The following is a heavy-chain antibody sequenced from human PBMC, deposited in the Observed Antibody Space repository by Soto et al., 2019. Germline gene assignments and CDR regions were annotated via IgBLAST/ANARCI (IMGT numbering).Heavy chain of an antibody. J-gene: IGHJ6*02. CDR3: AREHRVDYYYYGMDV. CDR2: IYYSGST. D-gene: IGHD2-15*01. CDR1: GGSISSYY. Sequence: KPSETLSLTCTVSGGSISSYYWSWIRQPPGKGLEWIGYIYYSGSTNYNPSLKSRVTISVDTSKNQFSLKLSSVTAADTAVYYCAREHRVDYYYYGMDVWGQGTTVTVS. V-gene: IGHV4-59*01.